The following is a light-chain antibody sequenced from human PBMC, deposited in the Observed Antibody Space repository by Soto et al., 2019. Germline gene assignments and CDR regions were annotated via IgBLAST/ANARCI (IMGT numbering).Light chain of an antibody. CDR1: QSVSSSY. J-gene: IGKJ1*01. CDR3: QKYGTSPWK. V-gene: IGKV3-20*01. CDR2: GAS. Sequence: EIVMTQSPATLSVSPGERATLSCSASQSVSSSYLAWYQQKPGQAPRLLIYGASSRATGIPDRFSGSGSGTDFTLTISRLEPEDFAVYYCQKYGTSPWKFGQGTKVDIK.